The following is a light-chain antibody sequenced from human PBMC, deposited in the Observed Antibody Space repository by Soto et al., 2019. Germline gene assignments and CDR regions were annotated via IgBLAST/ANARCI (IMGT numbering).Light chain of an antibody. Sequence: EIVLTQSPGPLSLSPGERATLSCRASQSISSSYLAWYQQKLGQAPRLLIHSTSSRATGIPDRVSGSGSGTDFTLTISRLEPEDFAVYYCQQYNNSPLTFGGGTKVEIK. CDR2: STS. CDR1: QSISSSY. V-gene: IGKV3-20*01. J-gene: IGKJ4*01. CDR3: QQYNNSPLT.